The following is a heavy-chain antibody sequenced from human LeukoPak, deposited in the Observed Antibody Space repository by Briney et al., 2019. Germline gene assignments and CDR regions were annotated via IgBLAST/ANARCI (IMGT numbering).Heavy chain of an antibody. D-gene: IGHD6-13*01. CDR1: GFTFSSYW. V-gene: IGHV3-74*01. CDR3: ARDNRAYSSSWYFDY. Sequence: GGSLRLSCAASGFTFSSYWMHWVRQAPGKGLVWVSRINTDGSSTSYADSVKGRFTISRDNAKNTLYLQMNSLRAEDTAVYYCARDNRAYSSSWYFDYWGQGTLVTVSS. J-gene: IGHJ4*02. CDR2: INTDGSST.